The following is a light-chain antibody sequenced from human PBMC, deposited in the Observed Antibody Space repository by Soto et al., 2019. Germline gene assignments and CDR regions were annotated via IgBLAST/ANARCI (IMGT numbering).Light chain of an antibody. CDR2: GNT. CDR3: QSYDSSLSGWRV. CDR1: SSNIGAGYD. Sequence: QSVLTQPPSVSGAPGQRVTISCTGSSSNIGAGYDVHWYQQVPGTAPKLLIYGNTNRPSGVPDRFSGSKSGTSAYLAITGRQAEDEADYYCQSYDSSLSGWRVFGGGTKLTVL. J-gene: IGLJ3*02. V-gene: IGLV1-40*01.